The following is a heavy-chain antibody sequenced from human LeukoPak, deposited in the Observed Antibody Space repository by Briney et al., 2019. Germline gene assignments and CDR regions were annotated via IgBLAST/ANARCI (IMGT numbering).Heavy chain of an antibody. Sequence: SEILSLTCTVSGGSISSYYWSWIRQPAGEGLEWIGRIYTSGSTHYNPSLKSRVTMSVDTSKNQFSLKLSSVTAADTAVYYCARDLMVRGGATGFDPWGQGTLVTVSS. CDR3: ARDLMVRGGATGFDP. D-gene: IGHD3-10*01. J-gene: IGHJ5*02. CDR1: GGSISSYY. V-gene: IGHV4-4*07. CDR2: IYTSGST.